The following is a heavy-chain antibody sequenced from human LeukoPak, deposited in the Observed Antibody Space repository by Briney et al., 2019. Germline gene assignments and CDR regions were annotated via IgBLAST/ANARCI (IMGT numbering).Heavy chain of an antibody. CDR2: ISSSSYI. CDR1: GLTFSSYS. CDR3: ARDKGHYYDSSGWAL. D-gene: IGHD3-22*01. V-gene: IGHV3-21*01. J-gene: IGHJ4*02. Sequence: GGSLRLSCAASGLTFSSYSMNWVRQAPGKGLEWVSSISSSSYIYYADSVKGRFTISRDNAKNSLYLQMNSLRAEDTAVYYCARDKGHYYDSSGWALWGQGTLVTVSS.